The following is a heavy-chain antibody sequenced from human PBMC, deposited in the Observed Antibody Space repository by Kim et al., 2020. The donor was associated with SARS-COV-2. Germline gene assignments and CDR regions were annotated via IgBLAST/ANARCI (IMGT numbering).Heavy chain of an antibody. Sequence: IYYADSVKGRFTISRDNAKNSLYLQMNSLRAEDTAVYYCARFGGLLRPFYWGQGTLVTVSS. CDR2: I. J-gene: IGHJ4*02. D-gene: IGHD3-16*01. V-gene: IGHV3-11*04. CDR3: ARFGGLLRPFY.